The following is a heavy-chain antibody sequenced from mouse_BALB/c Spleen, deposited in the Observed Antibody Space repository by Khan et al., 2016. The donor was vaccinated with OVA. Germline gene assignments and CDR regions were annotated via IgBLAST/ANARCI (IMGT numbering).Heavy chain of an antibody. CDR3: ARGGYGVFAY. CDR1: GYTFTSYD. CDR2: IFPGDGGT. V-gene: IGHV1S56*01. J-gene: IGHJ3*01. D-gene: IGHD2-14*01. Sequence: QVQLQQSGAELVKPGASVKLSCKAAGYTFTSYDMNWVRQRPEQGLEWIGWIFPGDGGTKYNEKFKGKATLTTDKSSSTAYMQLSRLTSEDSAGYFCARGGYGVFAYWGQGTLVTVSA.